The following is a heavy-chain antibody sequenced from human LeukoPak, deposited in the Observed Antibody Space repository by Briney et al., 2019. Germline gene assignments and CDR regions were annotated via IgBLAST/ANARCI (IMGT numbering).Heavy chain of an antibody. Sequence: SETLSLTCTVSGGSMSTYYWSWIRQPPGKGLEWIGYVYYDGNNDYNPSLKSRATTSIDTSKKQFSLKLTSVTAADTAVYYCARVKDDNNYDRAFDIWGQGTMVTVSS. CDR1: GGSMSTYY. J-gene: IGHJ3*02. CDR2: VYYDGNN. D-gene: IGHD5-24*01. V-gene: IGHV4-59*01. CDR3: ARVKDDNNYDRAFDI.